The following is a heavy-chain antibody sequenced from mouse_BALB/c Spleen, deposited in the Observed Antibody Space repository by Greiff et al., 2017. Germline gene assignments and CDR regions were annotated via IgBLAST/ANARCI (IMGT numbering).Heavy chain of an antibody. CDR2: ISSGSSTI. Sequence: EVQVVESGGGLVQPGGSRKLSCAASGFTFSSFGMHWVRQAPEKGLEWVAYISSGSSTIYYADTVKGRFTISRDNPKNTLFLQMTSLRSEDTAMYYCARPGLYWYFDVWGAGTTVTVSS. J-gene: IGHJ1*01. V-gene: IGHV5-17*02. D-gene: IGHD3-3*01. CDR3: ARPGLYWYFDV. CDR1: GFTFSSFG.